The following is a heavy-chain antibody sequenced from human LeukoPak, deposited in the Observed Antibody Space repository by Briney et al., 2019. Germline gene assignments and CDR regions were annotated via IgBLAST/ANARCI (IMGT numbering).Heavy chain of an antibody. CDR1: GYTFTGYY. CDR3: ARMAPIVVVPAATDY. V-gene: IGHV1-2*02. D-gene: IGHD2-2*01. CDR2: INPNSGGT. Sequence: ASVKVSCKASGYTFTGYYMHWVRQAPGQGLEWMGWINPNSGGTNYAQKFQGRVTMTRDTSISTAYMELSRLRSDDTAVYYCARMAPIVVVPAATDYWGQGTLVTVSS. J-gene: IGHJ4*02.